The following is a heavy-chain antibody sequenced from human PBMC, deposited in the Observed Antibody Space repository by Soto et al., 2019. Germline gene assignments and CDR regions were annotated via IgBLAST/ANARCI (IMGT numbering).Heavy chain of an antibody. CDR3: AREVIAVAGSYFDY. CDR2: IRSSGSTI. D-gene: IGHD6-19*01. J-gene: IGHJ4*02. V-gene: IGHV3-11*01. Sequence: QVQLVESGGDLVKPGGSLRLSCAASGFTFSDYYMCWIRQAPGKGLEWVSYIRSSGSTIYYADSVKGRFTISRDNAKNSLYLQMISLRAEDTAVYYCAREVIAVAGSYFDYWGQGTLVTVSS. CDR1: GFTFSDYY.